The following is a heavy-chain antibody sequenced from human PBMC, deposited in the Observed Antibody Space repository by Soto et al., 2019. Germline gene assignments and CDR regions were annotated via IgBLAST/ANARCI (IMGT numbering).Heavy chain of an antibody. CDR2: IYWDDDK. CDR3: AHRVDYRGSWNTGYFDY. V-gene: IGHV2-5*02. Sequence: ESGPTLVNPTQTLTLTCSFSGLSLSTTEVAVGWIRQPPGKALECLVLIYWDDDKRYSPSLKSRLTITRDTSKNQVVLTMTDMDPVDTATYYCAHRVDYRGSWNTGYFDYWGQGTLVTVSS. J-gene: IGHJ4*02. CDR1: GLSLSTTEVA. D-gene: IGHD2-15*01.